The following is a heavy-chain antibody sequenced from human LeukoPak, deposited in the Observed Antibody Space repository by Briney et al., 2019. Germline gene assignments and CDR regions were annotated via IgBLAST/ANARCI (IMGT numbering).Heavy chain of an antibody. CDR2: INPSGAST. CDR3: ARCGSSWFYVY. D-gene: IGHD6-13*01. J-gene: IGHJ4*02. V-gene: IGHV1-46*01. CDR1: GYTFTSYS. Sequence: ASVKVSCKASGYTFTSYSMHWVRQSPGQGLEWMGIINPSGASTSYAQKFQGRVTMTRDTSTSTVYMELSSLRSEDTAVYYCARCGSSWFYVYWGQGTLVTVSS.